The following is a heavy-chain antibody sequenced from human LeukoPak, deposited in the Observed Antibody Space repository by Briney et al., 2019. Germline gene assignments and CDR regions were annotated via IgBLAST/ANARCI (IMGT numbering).Heavy chain of an antibody. J-gene: IGHJ3*02. V-gene: IGHV4-39*01. D-gene: IGHD1-26*01. CDR3: ASRGGWELLEPDAFDI. CDR1: GGSISSSSYY. CDR2: IYYSGST. Sequence: SGTLSLTCTVSGGSISSSSYYWGWIRQPPGKGLEWIGSIYYSGSTYYNPSLKSRVTISVDTSKNQFSLKLSSVTAADTAVYYCASRGGWELLEPDAFDIWGQGTMVTVSS.